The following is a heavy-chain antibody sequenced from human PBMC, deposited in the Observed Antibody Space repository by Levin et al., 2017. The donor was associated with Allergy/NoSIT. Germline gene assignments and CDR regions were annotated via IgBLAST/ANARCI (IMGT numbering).Heavy chain of an antibody. CDR1: GFAFSSYA. V-gene: IGHV3-23*01. CDR3: AKDTYDYVWGSNRYTHDFDY. Sequence: GGSLRLSCAASGFAFSSYAMTWVRQAPGKGLEWVSAISGSGGSTYYVDSVKGRFTISRDNSKNTLYQQMNSLRAEDTAVYYCAKDTYDYVWGSNRYTHDFDYWGQGTLVTVSS. CDR2: ISGSGGST. D-gene: IGHD3-16*02. J-gene: IGHJ4*02.